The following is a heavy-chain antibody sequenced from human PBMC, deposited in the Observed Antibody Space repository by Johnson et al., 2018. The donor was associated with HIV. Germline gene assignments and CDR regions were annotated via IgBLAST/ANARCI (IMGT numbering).Heavy chain of an antibody. CDR3: AREGGAAAPDAFDI. V-gene: IGHV3-33*01. CDR1: GFTFSSYG. D-gene: IGHD2-2*01. Sequence: QVLLVESGGGVVQPGRSLRLSCAASGFTFSSYGMHWVRQAPGKGLEWVAFIRYDGSNKYYADSVKGRFTISRDNAKNSLYLQMNSLRAEDTAVYYCAREGGAAAPDAFDIWGQGTMVTVSS. J-gene: IGHJ3*02. CDR2: IRYDGSNK.